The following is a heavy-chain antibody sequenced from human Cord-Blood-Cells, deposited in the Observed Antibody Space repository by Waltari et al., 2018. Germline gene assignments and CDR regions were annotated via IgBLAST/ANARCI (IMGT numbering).Heavy chain of an antibody. CDR3: ARQVSGWSGSYWFDP. J-gene: IGHJ5*02. Sequence: QVQLVQSGAEVKKPGSSVTVSCKASGGTFSRYAISWVRQAPGQGLEWMGGIIPIFGTANYAQKFQGRVTITADESTSTAYMELSSLRSEDTAVYYCARQVSGWSGSYWFDPWGQGTLVTVSS. D-gene: IGHD1-26*01. CDR1: GGTFSRYA. CDR2: IIPIFGTA. V-gene: IGHV1-69*01.